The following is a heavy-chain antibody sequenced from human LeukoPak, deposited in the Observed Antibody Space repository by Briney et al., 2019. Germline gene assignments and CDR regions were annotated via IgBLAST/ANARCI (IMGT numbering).Heavy chain of an antibody. CDR3: ARDGSLGEFLGYWFDP. CDR1: GFTFSSYG. CDR2: IWYDGSNK. Sequence: GGSLRLSCAASGFTFSSYGMHWVRQAPGKGLEWVAVIWYDGSNKYYADSVKGRFTISRDNSKNTLYLQMNSLRAEDTAVYYCARDGSLGEFLGYWFDPWGQGTLVTVSS. J-gene: IGHJ5*02. V-gene: IGHV3-33*01. D-gene: IGHD3-16*01.